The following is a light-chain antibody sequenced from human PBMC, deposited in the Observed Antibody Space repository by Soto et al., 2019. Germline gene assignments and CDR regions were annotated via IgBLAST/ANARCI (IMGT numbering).Light chain of an antibody. CDR3: QQRSSWPIT. Sequence: EIVFTQSPATRSWSPGERATLSCMASQSVTSYLAWYQQRPGQAPRLLIYDASRRATGIPARFSGSGSGEDFTLTISSLEPEDFAVYYCQQRSSWPITFGQGTRLAIK. V-gene: IGKV3-11*01. J-gene: IGKJ5*01. CDR1: QSVTSY. CDR2: DAS.